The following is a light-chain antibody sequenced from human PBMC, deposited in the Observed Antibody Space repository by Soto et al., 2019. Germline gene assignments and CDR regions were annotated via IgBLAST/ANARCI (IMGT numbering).Light chain of an antibody. V-gene: IGKV1-5*01. J-gene: IGKJ1*01. CDR3: QQYNSYSLT. Sequence: IQITQTTSTLSASVGYRVTIACLASQSMSSWLAWYQQKPGKAPKLLIYEASSLESGVPSRFSGSGSGTEFTLTISSLQPDDFATYYCQQYNSYSLTFGQGTKVDI. CDR2: EAS. CDR1: QSMSSW.